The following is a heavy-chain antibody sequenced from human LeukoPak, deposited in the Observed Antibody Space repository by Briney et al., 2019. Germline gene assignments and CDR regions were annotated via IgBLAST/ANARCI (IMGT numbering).Heavy chain of an antibody. CDR3: ARGRGYCSSTSCYAVHWFYP. D-gene: IGHD2-2*01. CDR1: GGSFSGYY. V-gene: IGHV4-34*01. CDR2: INHSGST. Sequence: PETLSLTCAVYGGSFSGYYWSWIRQPPAKGLEWIGEINHSGSTNYNPSLKSRVTISVDTSKNQFSLKLSSVTAADTAVYYCARGRGYCSSTSCYAVHWFYPWGQGTMVTVSS. J-gene: IGHJ5*02.